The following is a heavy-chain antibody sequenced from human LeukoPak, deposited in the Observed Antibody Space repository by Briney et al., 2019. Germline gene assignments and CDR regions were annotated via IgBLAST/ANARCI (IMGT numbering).Heavy chain of an antibody. CDR2: ISYDGSNK. V-gene: IGHV3-30*04. CDR3: ARERYSRSSLEALDL. CDR1: GFTFSSYA. D-gene: IGHD6-6*01. Sequence: GGSLRLSCAASGFTFSSYAMHCVRQAPGKGLEWVAVISYDGSNKYYADSVKGRFTISRDNAKNSLYLQMNSLRPEDTAVYYCARERYSRSSLEALDLWGQGTMVTVSS. J-gene: IGHJ3*01.